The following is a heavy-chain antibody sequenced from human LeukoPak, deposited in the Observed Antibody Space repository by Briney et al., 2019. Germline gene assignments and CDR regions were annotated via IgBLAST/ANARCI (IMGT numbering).Heavy chain of an antibody. Sequence: GGSLRLSCAASGFTFSSYWMSWVRQAPGKGLEWVANIKQDGSEKYYVDSVKGRFTISRDNAKNLLYLQMNSLRAEDTAVYYCARDVTIFGDRQARYYYGMDVWGQGTTVTVSS. V-gene: IGHV3-7*01. CDR1: GFTFSSYW. CDR2: IKQDGSEK. D-gene: IGHD3-3*01. J-gene: IGHJ6*02. CDR3: ARDVTIFGDRQARYYYGMDV.